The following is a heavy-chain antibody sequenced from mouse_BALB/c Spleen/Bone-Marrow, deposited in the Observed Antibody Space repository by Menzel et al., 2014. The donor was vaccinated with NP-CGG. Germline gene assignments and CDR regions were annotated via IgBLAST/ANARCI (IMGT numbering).Heavy chain of an antibody. CDR1: GFNIKDTY. D-gene: IGHD2-3*01. Sequence: EVKLQESGAELVKPGASVKLSCTASGFNIKDTYMHWVKQRPEQGLEWIGRIDPANGNTKYDPKFQGKATITADTSSNTACLQLSSLTSEDTDVYYCARRGDGYYAWFAYWSRGTLGTVSA. V-gene: IGHV14-3*02. CDR2: IDPANGNT. J-gene: IGHJ3*01. CDR3: ARRGDGYYAWFAY.